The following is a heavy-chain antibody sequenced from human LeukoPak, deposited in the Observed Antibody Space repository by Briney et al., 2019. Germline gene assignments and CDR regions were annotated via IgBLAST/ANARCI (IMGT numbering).Heavy chain of an antibody. V-gene: IGHV3-23*01. CDR2: ISGSGGST. D-gene: IGHD3-3*01. Sequence: GGSLRLSCAAPGFTFSSYAMSWVRQAPGKGLEWVSAISGSGGSTYYADSVKGRFTISRDNSKNTLYLQMNSLRAEDTAVYYCAKSPIFGVVYSSWFDPWGQGTLVTVSS. J-gene: IGHJ5*02. CDR3: AKSPIFGVVYSSWFDP. CDR1: GFTFSSYA.